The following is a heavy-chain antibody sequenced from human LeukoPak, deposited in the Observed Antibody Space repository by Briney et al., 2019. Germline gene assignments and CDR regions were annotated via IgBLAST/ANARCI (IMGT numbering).Heavy chain of an antibody. Sequence: GGSLRLSCAASGFTVSSNYMSWVRQAPGKGLEWVSVIYSGGSTYYADSVKGRFTISRDNSENTLYLQMNSLRAEDTAVYYCARDVRIVTMVRGVIIPAFYYGMDVWGQGTTVTVSS. CDR3: ARDVRIVTMVRGVIIPAFYYGMDV. D-gene: IGHD3-10*01. V-gene: IGHV3-66*01. J-gene: IGHJ6*02. CDR1: GFTVSSNY. CDR2: IYSGGST.